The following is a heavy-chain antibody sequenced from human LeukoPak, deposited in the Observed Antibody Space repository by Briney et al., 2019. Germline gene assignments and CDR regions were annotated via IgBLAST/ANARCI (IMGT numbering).Heavy chain of an antibody. CDR1: GFTFSYYS. CDR3: ARGPDDN. Sequence: GGSLRLSCEASGFTFSYYSMNWVRQAPGKGLEWISYISSGSTTIYYADSVKGRFTISRDNAKNSLYLQMNSLRPEDTGVYYWARGPDDNWGQGTLVAVSS. V-gene: IGHV3-48*04. CDR2: ISSGSTTI. J-gene: IGHJ4*02.